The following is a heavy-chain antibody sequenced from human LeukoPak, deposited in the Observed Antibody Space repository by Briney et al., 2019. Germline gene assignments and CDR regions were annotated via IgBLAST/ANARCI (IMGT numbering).Heavy chain of an antibody. CDR3: ARAPITMVRGVIINWFDP. J-gene: IGHJ5*02. CDR2: IYYSGST. D-gene: IGHD3-10*01. CDR1: GGSISSYY. Sequence: SETLSLTCTVSGGSISSYYWSWIRQPPGKGLEWIGYIYYSGSTNYNPSLKSRDTISVDTSKNQFSLKLSSVTAADTAVYYCARAPITMVRGVIINWFDPWGQGTLVTVSS. V-gene: IGHV4-59*01.